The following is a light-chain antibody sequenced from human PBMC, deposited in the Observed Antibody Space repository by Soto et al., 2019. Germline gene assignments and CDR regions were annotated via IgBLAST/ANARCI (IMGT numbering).Light chain of an antibody. CDR3: QQRSNWPPGLT. CDR1: QSLRSSY. CDR2: GAS. Sequence: EIVLTQSPGTLSLSPGERATLSCRASQSLRSSYLGWYQQRPGQPPRLLIYGASNRATGIPDRFSGSGSGTDFTLTISRLEPEDFAVYYCQQRSNWPPGLTFGQGTRLEIK. J-gene: IGKJ5*01. V-gene: IGKV3D-20*02.